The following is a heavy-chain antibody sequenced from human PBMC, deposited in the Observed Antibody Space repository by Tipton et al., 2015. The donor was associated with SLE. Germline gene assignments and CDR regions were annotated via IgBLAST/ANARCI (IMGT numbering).Heavy chain of an antibody. J-gene: IGHJ3*02. CDR3: ARQLTTVTTLGAFDI. D-gene: IGHD4-17*01. Sequence: LRLSCTVSGGPISSSSYYWGWIRQPPGKGLEWIGSIYYSGSTYFNPSLKSRVTMSVDTSKNQFSLNLSSMTAADTAVFYCARQLTTVTTLGAFDIWGQGTMVTVSS. CDR1: GGPISSSSYY. V-gene: IGHV4-39*07. CDR2: IYYSGST.